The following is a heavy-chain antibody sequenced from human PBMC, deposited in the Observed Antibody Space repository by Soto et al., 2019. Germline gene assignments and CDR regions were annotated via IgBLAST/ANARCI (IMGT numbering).Heavy chain of an antibody. V-gene: IGHV3-30*18. Sequence: QVQLVESGGGVVHSGRSLRLSCIASGFTFSNYGIHWVRQGPGKGLEWVAFISSDGSRKLYADSVEGRCTISRDTSRTTVFVELNSLRVEDTAVYLCAKGLFSHYYALDVWGHGTAV. J-gene: IGHJ6*02. CDR2: ISSDGSRK. CDR1: GFTFSNYG. CDR3: AKGLFSHYYALDV.